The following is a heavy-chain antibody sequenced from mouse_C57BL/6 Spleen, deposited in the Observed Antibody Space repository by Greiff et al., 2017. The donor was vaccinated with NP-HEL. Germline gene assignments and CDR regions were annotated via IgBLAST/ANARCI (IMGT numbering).Heavy chain of an antibody. J-gene: IGHJ3*01. V-gene: IGHV1-64*01. CDR2: IHPNSGST. CDR1: GYTFTSYW. Sequence: VQLQQSGASLFQPGASVKLSCKASGYTFTSYWMHWVKQRPGQGLEWIGMIHPNSGSTNYNEKFKSKATLTVDKSSSTAYMQLSSLTSEDSAVYYCARERGAWFAYWGQGTLVTVSA. CDR3: ARERGAWFAY.